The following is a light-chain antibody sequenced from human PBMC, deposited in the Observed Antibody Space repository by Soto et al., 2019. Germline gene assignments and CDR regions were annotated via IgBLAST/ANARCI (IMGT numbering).Light chain of an antibody. Sequence: IEVTQSPSSLAASLGDRVTITCRASQTIGTYVNWYRQKSGAAPELLIYDASSLESGVPSRFSGSGSGTEFTLTISSLQPDDFATYYCQHYNSYSEAFGQGTKVDIK. CDR2: DAS. CDR3: QHYNSYSEA. CDR1: QTIGTY. V-gene: IGKV1-5*01. J-gene: IGKJ1*01.